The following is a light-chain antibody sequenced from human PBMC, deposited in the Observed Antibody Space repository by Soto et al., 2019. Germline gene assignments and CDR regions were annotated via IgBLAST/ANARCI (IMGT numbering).Light chain of an antibody. Sequence: IQLTCCPSTLSASVGDIVTITCRASQGISVWLAWYQQKPGKAPKLLIYAASSLQSGVPSRFSGSGSGTDFTLTISSLEPEDFAVYYCQQRSNQITFGQGTRLEIK. J-gene: IGKJ5*01. CDR1: QGISVW. V-gene: IGKV1-5*01. CDR2: AAS. CDR3: QQRSNQIT.